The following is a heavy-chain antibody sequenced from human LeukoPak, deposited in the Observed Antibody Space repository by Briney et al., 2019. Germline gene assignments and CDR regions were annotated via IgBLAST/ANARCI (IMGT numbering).Heavy chain of an antibody. CDR3: ARDVTIFGVVLDY. CDR2: ISYDGSNK. D-gene: IGHD3-3*01. CDR1: GFTFSSYA. J-gene: IGHJ4*02. V-gene: IGHV3-30-3*01. Sequence: GRSLRLSCAASGFTFSSYAMHWVRQAPGKGLEWVAVISYDGSNKYYADSVKGRFTISRDNSKNTLYLQMNSLRAEDTAVYYCARDVTIFGVVLDYWGQGTLVTVSS.